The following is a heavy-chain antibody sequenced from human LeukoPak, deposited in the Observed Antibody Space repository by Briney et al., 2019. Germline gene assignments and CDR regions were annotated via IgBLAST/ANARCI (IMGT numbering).Heavy chain of an antibody. V-gene: IGHV1-18*01. CDR3: ASSNGGQWLTRYFFDY. D-gene: IGHD6-19*01. J-gene: IGHJ4*02. Sequence: ASVKVSCKASGYTFTSYGISWVRQAPGQGLEWMGWISAYNGNTNYAQKLQGRVTMTTDTSTSTAYMELRSLRSDDTAVYYCASSNGGQWLTRYFFDYWGQGTLVTVSS. CDR2: ISAYNGNT. CDR1: GYTFTSYG.